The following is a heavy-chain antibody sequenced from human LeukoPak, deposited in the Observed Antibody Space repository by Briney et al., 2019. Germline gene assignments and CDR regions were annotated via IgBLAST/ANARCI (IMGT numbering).Heavy chain of an antibody. J-gene: IGHJ4*02. D-gene: IGHD6-13*01. CDR3: ARAPVAEPGDFDY. CDR1: GYTFTGYY. Sequence: GASVKVSCKASGYTFTGYYMHWVRQAPGQGLEWMGRINPNSGGTNYAQKFQGRVTMTRDTSISTAYMELSRLRSDDTAVYYCARAPVAEPGDFDYWGQGTLVTVSS. CDR2: INPNSGGT. V-gene: IGHV1-2*06.